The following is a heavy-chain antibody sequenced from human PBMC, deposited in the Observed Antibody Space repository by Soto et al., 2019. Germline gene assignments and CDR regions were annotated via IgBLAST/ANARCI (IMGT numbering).Heavy chain of an antibody. V-gene: IGHV3-21*01. CDR1: GFTFSSYS. Sequence: GGSLRLSCAASGFTFSSYSMNWVRQAPGKGLEWVSSISSSSSYIYYADSVKGRFTISRDNAKNSLYLQMNSLRAEDTAVYYCAREGQQLVYYFDYWGQGTLVTVSS. D-gene: IGHD6-6*01. CDR3: AREGQQLVYYFDY. J-gene: IGHJ4*02. CDR2: ISSSSSYI.